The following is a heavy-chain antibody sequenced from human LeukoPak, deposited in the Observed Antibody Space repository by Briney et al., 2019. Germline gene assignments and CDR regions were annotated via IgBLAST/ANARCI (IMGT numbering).Heavy chain of an antibody. D-gene: IGHD3-16*01. J-gene: IGHJ4*02. CDR2: IGGPAES. CDR1: GFSFGVHA. Sequence: GGSLRLSCAASGFSFGVHAMTWVRQAPGKGPEWVATIGGPAESFYTDSVKGRFIISRDNSRNSLYLQMNSLRAEDSALYYCAKDWTSHNGVYDCLDFWGQGTQVTVSS. V-gene: IGHV3-23*01. CDR3: AKDWTSHNGVYDCLDF.